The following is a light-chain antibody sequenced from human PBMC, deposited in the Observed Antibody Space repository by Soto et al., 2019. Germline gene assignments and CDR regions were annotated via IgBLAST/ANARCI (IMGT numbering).Light chain of an antibody. CDR3: AAWDASLSGWV. V-gene: IGLV1-47*02. J-gene: IGLJ3*02. CDR2: SNV. CDR1: SSNIGSNY. Sequence: VLTQPPSASGTPGQGVIISCSGTSSNIGSNYVYWYRLLPGTAPKLVMFSNVMRPPGVPDRFSGAKSGTSASLAISGLRPEDEADYFCAAWDASLSGWVFGGGTKLTVL.